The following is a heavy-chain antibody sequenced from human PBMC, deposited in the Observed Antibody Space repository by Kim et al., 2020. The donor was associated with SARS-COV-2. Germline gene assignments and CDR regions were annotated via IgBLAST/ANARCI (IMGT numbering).Heavy chain of an antibody. J-gene: IGHJ6*03. CDR3: ARRRGGEHRLYYYMDV. Sequence: GESLKISCKGSGYSFTSYWIGWVRQMPGKGLEWMGIIYPGDSDTRYSPSFQGQVTISADKSISTAYLQWSSLKASDTAMYYCARRRGGEHRLYYYMDVWGKGTTVTVSS. CDR1: GYSFTSYW. D-gene: IGHD3-16*01. CDR2: IYPGDSDT. V-gene: IGHV5-51*01.